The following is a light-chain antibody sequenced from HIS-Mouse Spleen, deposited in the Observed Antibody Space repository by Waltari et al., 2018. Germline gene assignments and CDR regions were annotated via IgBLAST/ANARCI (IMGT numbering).Light chain of an antibody. CDR1: QSVSSN. CDR2: GAS. Sequence: EIVMTQSPATLSVSPGERATLSCRASQSVSSNLAWYQQKPGQAPRPLIYGASTRATGLPARFSGRGSGTEFTLTIRRMQSEDFAVYYCQQYNNWWTFGQGTKVEIK. V-gene: IGKV3-15*01. CDR3: QQYNNWWT. J-gene: IGKJ1*01.